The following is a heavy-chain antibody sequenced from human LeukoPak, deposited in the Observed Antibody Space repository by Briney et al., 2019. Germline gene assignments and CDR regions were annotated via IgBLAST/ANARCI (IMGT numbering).Heavy chain of an antibody. Sequence: SVKVSCKASGVTLNNYAISWVRQAPGQGLEWMGRTVPVLATTTYAQKFQGRVMITADESTSTVHMELSSLTAEDTALYYCARPYGPGNYINLGLDFWGQGTLVTVS. V-gene: IGHV1-69*11. CDR1: GVTLNNYA. D-gene: IGHD3-10*01. J-gene: IGHJ4*02. CDR2: TVPVLATT. CDR3: ARPYGPGNYINLGLDF.